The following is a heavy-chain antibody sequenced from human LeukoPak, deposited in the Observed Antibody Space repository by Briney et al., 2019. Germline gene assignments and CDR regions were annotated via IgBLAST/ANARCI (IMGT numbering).Heavy chain of an antibody. CDR1: GFSFSTYD. CDR2: ISTTGGYT. V-gene: IGHV3-23*01. D-gene: IGHD5-24*01. Sequence: PGGSLRLSCVGSGFSFSTYDMGWVRQTPGKGLEWVSAISTTGGYTEDADSVKGRFTISRDNSQNTLFLQMHSLRAEDTAVYYCAKEPATIKFPFATWGHGTLVTVSP. J-gene: IGHJ4*03. CDR3: AKEPATIKFPFAT.